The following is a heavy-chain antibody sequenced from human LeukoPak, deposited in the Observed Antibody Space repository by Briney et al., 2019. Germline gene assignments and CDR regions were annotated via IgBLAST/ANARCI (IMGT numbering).Heavy chain of an antibody. CDR2: ISTYNGST. V-gene: IGHV1-18*01. Sequence: ASVKVSCKASGYTFTNYGVTWVRQAPGQGPGWMGWISTYNGSTNYAQRLQGRVTMTTDTSTSTAYMELRSLRSDDTAVYYCARDHGRGPENWFDPWGQGTLVTVSS. CDR3: ARDHGRGPENWFDP. J-gene: IGHJ5*02. D-gene: IGHD2-15*01. CDR1: GYTFTNYG.